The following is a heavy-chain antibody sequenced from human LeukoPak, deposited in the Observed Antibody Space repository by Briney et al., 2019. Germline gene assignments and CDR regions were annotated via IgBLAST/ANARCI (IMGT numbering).Heavy chain of an antibody. CDR1: GASISSYY. CDR3: ASAVFDSGSPLFDY. D-gene: IGHD1-26*01. V-gene: IGHV4-59*01. J-gene: IGHJ4*02. Sequence: SETLSLTCTVSGASISSYYWGWIRQPPGKGLEWIGYIYYSGSTNYNPSLKSRVTISVDTSKNQFSLKLSSVTAADTAVYYCASAVFDSGSPLFDYWGQGTLVTVSS. CDR2: IYYSGST.